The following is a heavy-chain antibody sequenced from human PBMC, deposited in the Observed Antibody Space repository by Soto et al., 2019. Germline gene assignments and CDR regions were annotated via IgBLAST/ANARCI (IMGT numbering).Heavy chain of an antibody. CDR1: EFTFNSYA. V-gene: IGHV3-23*01. CDR3: AKDARDTGGNSGIDY. CDR2: IIGSGAIT. J-gene: IGHJ4*02. D-gene: IGHD2-21*02. Sequence: EVQLLESGGDLVQPGGSLRLSCVASEFTFNSYAMSWVRQAPGMGLEWVSSIIGSGAITYYADSVKSRFTIPRDNSKSTLYLQMNSLRVEDTALYYCAKDARDTGGNSGIDYWGQGTRVTDSS.